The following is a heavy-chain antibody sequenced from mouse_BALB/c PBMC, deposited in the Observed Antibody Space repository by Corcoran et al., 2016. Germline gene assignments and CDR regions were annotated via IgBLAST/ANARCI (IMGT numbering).Heavy chain of an antibody. Sequence: EVQLQQSGAELVKPGASVKLSCTASGFNIKDTYMHWVKQRPEQGLEWIGRIDPGNGNTKYDPKFHAKSTITADTSSNTAYLQLSSLASDDTAVYYSATASYFWGEGTTLTVSS. D-gene: IGHD1-2*01. CDR1: GFNIKDTY. V-gene: IGHV14-3*02. CDR2: IDPGNGNT. CDR3: ATASYF. J-gene: IGHJ2*01.